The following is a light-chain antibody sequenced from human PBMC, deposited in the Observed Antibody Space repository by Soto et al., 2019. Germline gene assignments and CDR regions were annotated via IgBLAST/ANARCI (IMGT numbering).Light chain of an antibody. CDR1: QSVSSSY. CDR2: GPS. J-gene: IGKJ4*01. CDR3: QQYDTSPLT. Sequence: VLTRSPGTLSLSPGERATLSCRAIQSVSSSYLAWYQPKPGQAPRLLIYGPSNRATGIPDRFSGSGSATDFTLTISRMEPEPFAVYYCQQYDTSPLTFGGGTKVDIK. V-gene: IGKV3-20*01.